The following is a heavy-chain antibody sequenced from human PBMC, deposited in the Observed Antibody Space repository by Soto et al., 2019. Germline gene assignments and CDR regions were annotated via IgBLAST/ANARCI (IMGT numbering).Heavy chain of an antibody. V-gene: IGHV1-69*13. Sequence: GASVKVSCKASGGTFSSYAISWVRQAPGQGLEWMGGIIPSFGTANYAQKFQGRVTITADESTSTAYTERGSLRSDDTAVYYGARGYSSGWSFYYYYGMDVWGQGTTVTVSS. CDR2: IIPSFGTA. D-gene: IGHD6-19*01. CDR1: GGTFSSYA. J-gene: IGHJ6*01. CDR3: ARGYSSGWSFYYYYGMDV.